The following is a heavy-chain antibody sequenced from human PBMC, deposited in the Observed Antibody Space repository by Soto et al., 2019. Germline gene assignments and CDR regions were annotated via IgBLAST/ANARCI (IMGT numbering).Heavy chain of an antibody. CDR1: GYTVTSYG. CDR3: ARDARTYYYDSSGNFDY. V-gene: IGHV1-18*01. J-gene: IGHJ4*02. D-gene: IGHD3-22*01. Sequence: ASVKVSCKASGYTVTSYGISCVRRAPGQGLEWMGWISAYNGNTNYAQKLQGRVTMTTDTSTSTAYMELRSLRSDDTAVYYCARDARTYYYDSSGNFDYWGQGTLVTVSS. CDR2: ISAYNGNT.